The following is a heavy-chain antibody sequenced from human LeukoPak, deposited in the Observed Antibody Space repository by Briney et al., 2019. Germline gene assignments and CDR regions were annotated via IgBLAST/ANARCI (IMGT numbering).Heavy chain of an antibody. CDR3: ARLAAATDV. D-gene: IGHD6-13*01. Sequence: GSLRLSCAASGFTFSSYAMSWIRQPPGKGLEWIGEINHSGSTNYNPSLKSRVTISVDTSKNQFSLKLSSVTAADTAVYYCARLAAATDVWGKGTTVTVSS. CDR1: GFTFSSYA. V-gene: IGHV4-34*01. J-gene: IGHJ6*04. CDR2: INHSGST.